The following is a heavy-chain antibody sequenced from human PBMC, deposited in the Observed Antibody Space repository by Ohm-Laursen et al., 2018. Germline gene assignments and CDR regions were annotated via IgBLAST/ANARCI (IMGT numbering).Heavy chain of an antibody. CDR1: GDSISSYY. CDR2: IYYSGST. D-gene: IGHD3-22*01. V-gene: IGHV4-59*07. CDR3: ARGVGYYYYFDY. J-gene: IGHJ4*02. Sequence: SDTLSLTCTVSGDSISSYYWTWIRQPPGKGLEWIGYIYYSGSTNYNPSLKSRVTISVDTSKNQFSLKLSSVTAADTAVYYCARGVGYYYYFDYWGQGTLVTVSS.